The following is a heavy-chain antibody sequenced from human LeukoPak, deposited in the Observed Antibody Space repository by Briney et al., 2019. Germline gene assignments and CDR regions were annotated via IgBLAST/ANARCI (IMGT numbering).Heavy chain of an antibody. CDR3: ARGGYGDYWFDP. V-gene: IGHV3-23*01. CDR2: SSGSGSST. CDR1: GFTFSSYA. Sequence: GGSLRLSCAASGFTFSSYAMSWVRQAPGKGLEWVSTSSGSGSSTYYADSVKGRFTISRDDSKNTLYLQMNSLRAEDTALYHCARGGYGDYWFDPWGQGTLVTVSS. J-gene: IGHJ5*02. D-gene: IGHD4-17*01.